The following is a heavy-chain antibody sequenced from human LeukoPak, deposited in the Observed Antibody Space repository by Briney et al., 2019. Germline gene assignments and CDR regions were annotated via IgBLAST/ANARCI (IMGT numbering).Heavy chain of an antibody. J-gene: IGHJ4*02. V-gene: IGHV3-23*01. CDR2: ISGSGGST. CDR3: AKANKYDFWSGYYTGN. D-gene: IGHD3-3*01. CDR1: GFTFSSYA. Sequence: GGSLRLSCAASGFTFSSYAMRWVRQAPGKGLEWVSAISGSGGSTYYADSVKGQFTISRDNSKNTLYLQMNSLRAEDTAVYYCAKANKYDFWSGYYTGNWGQGTLVTVSS.